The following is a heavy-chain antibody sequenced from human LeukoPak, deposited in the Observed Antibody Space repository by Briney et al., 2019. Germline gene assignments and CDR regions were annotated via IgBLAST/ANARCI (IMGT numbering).Heavy chain of an antibody. J-gene: IGHJ4*02. D-gene: IGHD5-18*01. V-gene: IGHV5-51*01. CDR3: ARWAGSYGHTYYFDY. CDR1: GYSFTSYW. Sequence: GESLKISCKGSGYSFTSYWIGWVRQMPGKGLGWMGIIYPGDSDTRYSPSFQGQVTISADKSISTAYLQWSSLKASDTAMYYCARWAGSYGHTYYFDYWGQGTLVTVSS. CDR2: IYPGDSDT.